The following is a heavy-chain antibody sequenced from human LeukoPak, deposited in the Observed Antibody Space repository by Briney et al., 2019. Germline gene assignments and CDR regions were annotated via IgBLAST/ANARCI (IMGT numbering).Heavy chain of an antibody. CDR2: IYYSGST. D-gene: IGHD3-22*01. J-gene: IGHJ4*02. V-gene: IGHV4-39*07. Sequence: TSETLSLTCTVSGGSISSSSYYWGWIRQPPGKGLGWIGSIYYSGSTNYNPSLKSRVTISVDTSKNQFSLKLSSVTAADTAVYYCARGYYYVNYWGQGTLVTVSS. CDR3: ARGYYYVNY. CDR1: GGSISSSSYY.